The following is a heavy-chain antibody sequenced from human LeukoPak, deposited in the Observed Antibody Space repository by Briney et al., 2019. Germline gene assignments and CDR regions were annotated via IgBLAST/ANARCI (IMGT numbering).Heavy chain of an antibody. Sequence: GGSLRLSCAASGFTFSSYWMSWVRQAPGKGLEWVANIKQDGSEKYYVDSVKGRFTISRDNAKNSLYLQMNSLRAEDTAVYYCAKGGGRNDFWSGYYTAHDGIDYWGQGTLVTVSS. CDR3: AKGGGRNDFWSGYYTAHDGIDY. J-gene: IGHJ4*02. V-gene: IGHV3-7*03. D-gene: IGHD3-3*01. CDR1: GFTFSSYW. CDR2: IKQDGSEK.